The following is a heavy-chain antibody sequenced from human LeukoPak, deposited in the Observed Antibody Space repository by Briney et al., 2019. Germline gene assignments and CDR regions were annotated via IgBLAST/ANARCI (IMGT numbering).Heavy chain of an antibody. J-gene: IGHJ4*02. V-gene: IGHV4-59*08. CDR2: VSYSGST. CDR1: GGSISSYY. CDR3: ARHSGIEDY. D-gene: IGHD6-13*01. Sequence: SETLSLTCAVSGGSISSYYWSWIRQPPGKGLEWIGYVSYSGSTNYNPSLKSRVTISVDTSKNQFSLKLSSVTAADTAVYYCARHSGIEDYWGQGTLVTVSS.